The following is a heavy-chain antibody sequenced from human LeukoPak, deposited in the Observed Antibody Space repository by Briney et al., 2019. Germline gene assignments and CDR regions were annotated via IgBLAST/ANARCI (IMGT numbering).Heavy chain of an antibody. V-gene: IGHV3-23*01. CDR2: ISGSGGST. J-gene: IGHJ4*02. CDR3: AKYVDIVATIGIDY. D-gene: IGHD5-12*01. Sequence: PRGSLRLSCAASGFTFSSYAMSWVRQAPGKGLEWVSAISGSGGSTYYADSVKGRFTISRDNSKNTLYLQMNSLRAEDTAVYYCAKYVDIVATIGIDYWGQGTLVTVFS. CDR1: GFTFSSYA.